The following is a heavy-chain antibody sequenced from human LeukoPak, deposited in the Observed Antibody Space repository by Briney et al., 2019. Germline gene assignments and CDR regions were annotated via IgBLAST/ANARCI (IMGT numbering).Heavy chain of an antibody. Sequence: GGSLTLSSAASGFTFSSYAMSWVRQAPGKGLEWVSAISGSGGSTYYADSVKGRITISRDNSKNTLYLQMNSLRAEDTAVYYCAKYPYYYDSSGYYFPGAFDIWGQGTMVTVSS. CDR2: ISGSGGST. CDR3: AKYPYYYDSSGYYFPGAFDI. CDR1: GFTFSSYA. J-gene: IGHJ3*02. D-gene: IGHD3-22*01. V-gene: IGHV3-23*01.